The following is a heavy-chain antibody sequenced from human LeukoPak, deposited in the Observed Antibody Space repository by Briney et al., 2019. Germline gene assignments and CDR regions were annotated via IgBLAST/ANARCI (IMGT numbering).Heavy chain of an antibody. V-gene: IGHV4-59*01. CDR2: IYYSGST. Sequence: SETLSLTCTVSGGSISSYYWSRIRQPPGKGLEWIGYIYYSGSTNYNPSLKSRVTISVDTSKNQFSLKLSSVTAADTAVYYCAREEQWLVTAFDIWGQGTMVTVSS. CDR1: GGSISSYY. J-gene: IGHJ3*02. CDR3: AREEQWLVTAFDI. D-gene: IGHD6-19*01.